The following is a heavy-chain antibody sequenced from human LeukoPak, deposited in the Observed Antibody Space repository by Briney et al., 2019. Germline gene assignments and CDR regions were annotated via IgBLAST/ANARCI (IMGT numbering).Heavy chain of an antibody. D-gene: IGHD3-22*01. J-gene: IGHJ1*01. V-gene: IGHV3-7*01. CDR1: GFTFSSYW. CDR2: IKQDGSEK. Sequence: GGSLRLSCAASGFTFSSYWMSWVRQAPGKGLEWVANIKQDGSEKYYVDSVKGRFTISRDNAKNTVSLQMNSLRAEDTAVYYCARAPSETGGYYPEYFRHWGQGTLVTVSS. CDR3: ARAPSETGGYYPEYFRH.